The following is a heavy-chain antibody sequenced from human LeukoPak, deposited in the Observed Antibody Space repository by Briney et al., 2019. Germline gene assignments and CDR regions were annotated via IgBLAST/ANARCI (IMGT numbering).Heavy chain of an antibody. CDR3: ARVPSDYDFWSGYYIREGYYYYYYYMDV. V-gene: IGHV3-11*01. J-gene: IGHJ6*03. Sequence: GGSLRLSCAASGFTFSDYYMSWIRQAPGKGLEWVSYISSSGSTIYYADSVKGRFTISRDNAKNSLYLQMNSLRAEDTAVYYCARVPSDYDFWSGYYIREGYYYYYYYMDVWGKGTTVTVSS. D-gene: IGHD3-3*01. CDR2: ISSSGSTI. CDR1: GFTFSDYY.